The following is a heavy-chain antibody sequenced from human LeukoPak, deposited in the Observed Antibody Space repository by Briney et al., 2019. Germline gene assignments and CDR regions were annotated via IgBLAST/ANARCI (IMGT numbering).Heavy chain of an antibody. CDR1: GFPVSSTY. V-gene: IGHV3-53*01. CDR3: APHDETAPAEDFQQ. Sequence: GGSLRLSCAASGFPVSSTYMSWVCHAPGKGLEWVSVIYSCGSTYYADSVKGRFTISRENFKNTLYLQMKRLRNEHTAEYYCAPHDETAPAEDFQQWGQGTLVTVSS. D-gene: IGHD2-21*02. CDR2: IYSCGST. J-gene: IGHJ1*01.